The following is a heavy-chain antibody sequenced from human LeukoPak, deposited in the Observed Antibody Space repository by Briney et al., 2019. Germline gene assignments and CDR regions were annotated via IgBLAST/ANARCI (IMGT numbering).Heavy chain of an antibody. D-gene: IGHD2-2*01. CDR1: RFTFSSYA. CDR2: ISHDGSNK. J-gene: IGHJ6*02. V-gene: IGHV3-30*09. Sequence: PGGPLRLSCAASRFTFSSYAMHWVRQAPGKGLEWVAVISHDGSNKHYADFVKGRFAISRDNSKNTLFLQMISLRPEDTAVYYCARGTDIVVVPAAIERYYGMDVWGQGTAVTVSS. CDR3: ARGTDIVVVPAAIERYYGMDV.